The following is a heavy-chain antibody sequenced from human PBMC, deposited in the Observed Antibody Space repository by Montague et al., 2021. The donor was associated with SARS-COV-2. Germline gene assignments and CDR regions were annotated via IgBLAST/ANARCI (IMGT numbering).Heavy chain of an antibody. D-gene: IGHD3-10*01. CDR3: ARAPYYGPGKPYQFDY. Sequence: SETLSLTCTVSGGSISSSSYCRGWIRQPPGKGLEWIGSVYYSGSTXYNPSLKSRVTISVHTSKNQFSLNLSSVTAADTAVYYCARAPYYGPGKPYQFDYWGRGTLATVSS. J-gene: IGHJ4*02. CDR2: VYYSGST. CDR1: GGSISSSSYC. V-gene: IGHV4-39*07.